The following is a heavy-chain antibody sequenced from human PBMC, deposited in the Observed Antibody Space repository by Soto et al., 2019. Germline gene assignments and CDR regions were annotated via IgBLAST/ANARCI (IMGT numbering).Heavy chain of an antibody. D-gene: IGHD6-19*01. Sequence: PEGSLRLSGVASGFSFSDYYMSWIRQAPGKGLEWVSYISTSGSTIYYADSVKGRFTTSRDNAKNSLYLQMNSLRAEDTAVYYCARGGAGRRSGRMGAFDIWGQGTMVTVSS. J-gene: IGHJ3*02. CDR3: ARGGAGRRSGRMGAFDI. CDR2: ISTSGSTI. V-gene: IGHV3-11*01. CDR1: GFSFSDYY.